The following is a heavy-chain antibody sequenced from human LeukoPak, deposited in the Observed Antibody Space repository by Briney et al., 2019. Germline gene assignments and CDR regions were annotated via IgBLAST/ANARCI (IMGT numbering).Heavy chain of an antibody. V-gene: IGHV3-33*01. D-gene: IGHD3-22*01. CDR3: ARGPPSSGYYYPVRY. CDR1: GFTFSSYG. CDR2: IRYDGSNK. Sequence: PGRSLRLSCAASGFTFSSYGMHWVRQAPGKGLEWVAVIRYDGSNKYYADSVKGRFTISRDNSKNTLYLQMNSLRAEDTAVYYCARGPPSSGYYYPVRYWGQGTLVTVSS. J-gene: IGHJ4*02.